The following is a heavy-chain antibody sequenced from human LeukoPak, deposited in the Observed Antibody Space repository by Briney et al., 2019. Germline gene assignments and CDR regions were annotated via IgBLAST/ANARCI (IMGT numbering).Heavy chain of an antibody. CDR3: AVVVVPAAELVPDAFDI. V-gene: IGHV3-48*03. CDR2: ISSSGSTI. Sequence: PGGSLRLSCAASGFTFSSYEMNWVRQAPGEGLEWVSYISSSGSTIYYADSVKCRFTISRDNAKNSLYLQMNSLRAEDTAVYYCAVVVVPAAELVPDAFDIWGQGTMVTVSS. CDR1: GFTFSSYE. J-gene: IGHJ3*02. D-gene: IGHD2-2*01.